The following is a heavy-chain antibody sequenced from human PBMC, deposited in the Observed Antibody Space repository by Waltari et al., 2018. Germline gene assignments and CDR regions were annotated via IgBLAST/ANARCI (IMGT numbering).Heavy chain of an antibody. D-gene: IGHD6-19*01. V-gene: IGHV1-69*01. CDR3: ARDTDSSGMNNWFDP. J-gene: IGHJ5*02. CDR2: IIPSFGTA. CDR1: GGTFSSYA. Sequence: QVQLVQSGAEVKKPGSSVKVSCKASGGTFSSYAISWVRQAPGQGLAWMGGIIPSFGTANYAKKFQGRVTITADESTSTAYMELSSLRSEDTAVYYCARDTDSSGMNNWFDPWGQGTLVTVSS.